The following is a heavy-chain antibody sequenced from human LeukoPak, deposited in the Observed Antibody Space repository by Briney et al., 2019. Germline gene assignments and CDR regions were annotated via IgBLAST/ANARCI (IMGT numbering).Heavy chain of an antibody. Sequence: GGSLRLSCAASGFTFSSYWMSWVRQAPGKGLEWVANIKQDGSEKYYVGSVKGRFTISRDNAKNSLYLQMNSLRAEDTAVYYCARVRRMVIDYFDYWGQGTLVTVSS. CDR3: ARVRRMVIDYFDY. CDR1: GFTFSSYW. V-gene: IGHV3-7*01. J-gene: IGHJ4*02. D-gene: IGHD3-22*01. CDR2: IKQDGSEK.